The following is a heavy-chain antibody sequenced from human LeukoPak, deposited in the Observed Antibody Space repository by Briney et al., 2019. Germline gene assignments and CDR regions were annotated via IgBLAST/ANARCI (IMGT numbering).Heavy chain of an antibody. V-gene: IGHV4-30-4*01. CDR1: GGSISSGDYY. D-gene: IGHD2-2*01. CDR2: IYYSGST. J-gene: IGHJ5*02. CDR3: ATVVPAAIGGWFDP. Sequence: SQTLSLTCTVSGGSISSGDYYWSWIRQPPGKGLEWIGYIYYSGSTYYNPSLKSRVTISVDTSKNQFSLKLSSVTAADTAVYYCATVVPAAIGGWFDPWGQGTLVTASS.